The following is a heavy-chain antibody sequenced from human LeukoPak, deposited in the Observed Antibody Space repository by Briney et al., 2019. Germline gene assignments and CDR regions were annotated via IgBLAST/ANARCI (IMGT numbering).Heavy chain of an antibody. V-gene: IGHV1-46*01. J-gene: IGHJ4*02. Sequence: ASVKVSCKASGYTFTSYYMHWVRQAPGQGLEWMGIINPSGGSTSYAQKFQGRVTMTRDTSTSTVYMEQSSLRSEDTAVYYCARAHALAGYDYWGQGTLVTVSS. D-gene: IGHD6-19*01. CDR2: INPSGGST. CDR3: ARAHALAGYDY. CDR1: GYTFTSYY.